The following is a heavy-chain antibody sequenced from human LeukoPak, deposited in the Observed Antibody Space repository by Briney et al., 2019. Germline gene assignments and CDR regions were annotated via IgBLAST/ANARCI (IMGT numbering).Heavy chain of an antibody. V-gene: IGHV1-18*01. CDR3: ARGVFDIVVVPAASPFDY. CDR1: GYTFTSYG. D-gene: IGHD2-2*01. J-gene: IGHJ4*02. Sequence: ASVKVSCKASGYTFTSYGISWLRQAPGQGLEWMGWSSAYNGNTNYAQKLQGRVTMTTDTSTRTAYMELKSLRSDDTAVYYCARGVFDIVVVPAASPFDYWGQGTLVTVSS. CDR2: SSAYNGNT.